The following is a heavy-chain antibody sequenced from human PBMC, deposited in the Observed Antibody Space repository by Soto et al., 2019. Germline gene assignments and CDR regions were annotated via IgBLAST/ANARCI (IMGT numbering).Heavy chain of an antibody. CDR1: GGSISSGDYY. D-gene: IGHD1-1*01. J-gene: IGHJ4*02. Sequence: SETLSLTCTVSGGSISSGDYYWSWIRQHPGKGLEWIGYIYYSGSTYYNPSLKSRVTISVDTSKNQFSLKLSSVTAADTAVYYCARWPQLKPRLDYWGQGTLVTVSS. CDR3: ARWPQLKPRLDY. CDR2: IYYSGST. V-gene: IGHV4-31*03.